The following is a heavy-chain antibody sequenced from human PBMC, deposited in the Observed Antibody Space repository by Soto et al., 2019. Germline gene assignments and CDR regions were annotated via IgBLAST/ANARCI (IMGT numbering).Heavy chain of an antibody. Sequence: GGSLRLSCAASGFTFSDYYMSWIRQAPGKGLEWVSSITSSGSTTYYTDSVKGRFTISRDNAKNSLYLQMNSLRAEDTAVYYCARERYSYGPYYFDYWGQGTLVTVSS. D-gene: IGHD5-18*01. CDR2: ITSSGSTT. J-gene: IGHJ4*02. CDR1: GFTFSDYY. V-gene: IGHV3-11*01. CDR3: ARERYSYGPYYFDY.